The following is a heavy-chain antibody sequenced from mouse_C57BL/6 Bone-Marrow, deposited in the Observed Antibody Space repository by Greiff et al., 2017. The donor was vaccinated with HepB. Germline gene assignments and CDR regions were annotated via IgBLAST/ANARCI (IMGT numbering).Heavy chain of an antibody. CDR1: GYTFTSYW. V-gene: IGHV1-55*01. J-gene: IGHJ2*01. Sequence: VQLQQSGAELVKPGASVKMSCKASGYTFTSYWMTWVKQRPGQGLEWIGDIYPGSGSTNYNEKFKSKATLTVDTSSSTAYMQLSSLTSEDSAVYYCASFSSFFDYWGQGTTLTVSS. CDR2: IYPGSGST. CDR3: ASFSSFFDY.